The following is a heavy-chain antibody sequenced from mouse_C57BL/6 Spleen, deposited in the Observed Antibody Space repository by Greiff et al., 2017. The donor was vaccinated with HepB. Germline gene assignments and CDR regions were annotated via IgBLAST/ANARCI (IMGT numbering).Heavy chain of an antibody. CDR2: ISSGGSYT. D-gene: IGHD1-1*01. Sequence: EVQRVESGGDLVKPGGSLKLSCAASGFTFSSYGMSWVRQTPDKRLEWVATISSGGSYTYYPDSVKGRFTISRDNAKNTLYLQMSSLKSEDTAMYYCARWDYYGSSYGYFDVWGTGTTVTVSS. J-gene: IGHJ1*03. V-gene: IGHV5-6*01. CDR3: ARWDYYGSSYGYFDV. CDR1: GFTFSSYG.